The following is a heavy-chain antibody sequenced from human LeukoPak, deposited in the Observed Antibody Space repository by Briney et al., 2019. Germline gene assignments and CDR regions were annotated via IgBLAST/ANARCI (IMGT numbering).Heavy chain of an antibody. Sequence: SQTLSLTCTVSGGSISSGGYYWSWIRQHPGKGLEWIGYVYYSGSTYYNPSLKSRVTISVDTSKNQFSLKLSSVTAADTAVYYCARDSEMATINWGQGTLVTVSS. CDR3: ARDSEMATIN. CDR2: VYYSGST. V-gene: IGHV4-31*03. CDR1: GGSISSGGYY. D-gene: IGHD5-24*01. J-gene: IGHJ4*02.